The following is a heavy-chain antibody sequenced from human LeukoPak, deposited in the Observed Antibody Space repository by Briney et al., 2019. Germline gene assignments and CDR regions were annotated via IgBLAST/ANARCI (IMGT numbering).Heavy chain of an antibody. CDR2: IHSGGST. Sequence: PGGSLRLSCAVSGFTVFNNYMSWVRQAPGKGLEWVSVIHSGGSTYYADSVKGRFTTSRDKSKNTLYLQMYSLRAEDTAVYYCARVSCGGDCNYLLWYFDLWGRGTLVTVAS. J-gene: IGHJ2*01. D-gene: IGHD2-21*02. CDR1: GFTVFNNY. CDR3: ARVSCGGDCNYLLWYFDL. V-gene: IGHV3-66*01.